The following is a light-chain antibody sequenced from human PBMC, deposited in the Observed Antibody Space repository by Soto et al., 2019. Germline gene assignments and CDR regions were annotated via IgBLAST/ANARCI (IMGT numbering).Light chain of an antibody. CDR1: QSISGW. V-gene: IGKV1-5*01. CDR2: DAS. J-gene: IGKJ2*01. CDR3: QQYNSYSVNA. Sequence: DIQMTQSPYTLSASVGDRVTITCRASQSISGWLAWYQQKPGKAPKLLIYDASSLESGVPSRFSGSGSGTEFSFTISRLQPDDFATYYCQQYNSYSVNAFGQGTKLEIK.